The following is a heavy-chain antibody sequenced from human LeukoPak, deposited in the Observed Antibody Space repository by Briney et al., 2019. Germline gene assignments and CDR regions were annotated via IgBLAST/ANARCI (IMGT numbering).Heavy chain of an antibody. V-gene: IGHV1-2*02. Sequence: ASVKVSCKASGYTFTGYYMHWVRQAPGQGLEWMGWINPNSGGTNYAQKFQGRVTMTRDTSISTAYMELSRLRSDDTAVYYCANLGEAAVGPPFDYWGQGTLVTVSS. CDR1: GYTFTGYY. CDR2: INPNSGGT. CDR3: ANLGEAAVGPPFDY. D-gene: IGHD6-13*01. J-gene: IGHJ4*02.